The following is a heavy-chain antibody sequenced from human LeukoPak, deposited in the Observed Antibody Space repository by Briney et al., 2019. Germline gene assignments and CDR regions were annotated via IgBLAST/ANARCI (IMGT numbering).Heavy chain of an antibody. Sequence: SETLSLTCTVSGGSISSYYWSWIRQPPGKGLEWIGYIYYSGSTNYSPSLKSRVTISVDTSKNQFSLKLSSVTAADTAVYYCARGYYDSSGYPRTDDYYFDYWGQGTLATVSS. CDR2: IYYSGST. J-gene: IGHJ4*02. V-gene: IGHV4-59*01. D-gene: IGHD3-22*01. CDR1: GGSISSYY. CDR3: ARGYYDSSGYPRTDDYYFDY.